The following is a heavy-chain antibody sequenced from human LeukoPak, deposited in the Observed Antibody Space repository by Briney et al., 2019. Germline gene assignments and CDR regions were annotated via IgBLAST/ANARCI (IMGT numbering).Heavy chain of an antibody. Sequence: GGSLRLSCAASGFTFSSYAMSWVRQAPGKGLEXXXXISGSGGSTYYADSVKGRFTISRDNSKNTLYLQMNSLRAEDTAVYYCAKDPAARTLSPWFDPWGQGTLVTVSS. J-gene: IGHJ5*02. V-gene: IGHV3-23*01. CDR1: GFTFSSYA. CDR3: AKDPAARTLSPWFDP. CDR2: ISGSGGST.